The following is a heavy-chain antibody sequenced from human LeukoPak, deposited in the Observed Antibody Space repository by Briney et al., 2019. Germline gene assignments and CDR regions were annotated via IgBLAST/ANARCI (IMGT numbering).Heavy chain of an antibody. Sequence: ASVKVSCKASGYTFTGFYIHWVRQAPGQGLEWMGWIKPHSGDTNYAQRFQDWVTMTRDTSPSTAYMEVSRLRSDDTAVYYCARETGACTSTTCYRYFDYWGQGTLVTVSS. D-gene: IGHD2-2*02. CDR3: ARETGACTSTTCYRYFDY. V-gene: IGHV1-2*04. J-gene: IGHJ4*02. CDR2: IKPHSGDT. CDR1: GYTFTGFY.